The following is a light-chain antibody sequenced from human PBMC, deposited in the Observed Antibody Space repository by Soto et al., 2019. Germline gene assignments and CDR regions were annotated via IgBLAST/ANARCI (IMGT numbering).Light chain of an antibody. V-gene: IGKV3-15*01. CDR2: GAS. CDR3: QQYNNWPPYT. Sequence: EIGMTQSPATLSVSPGERATLSCRASQSVSSNLAWYQQKPGQAPRLLIYGASTRATGIPARFGGSGSGTEFTLTISSLQSEDFAVYYCQQYNNWPPYTFGQGTKLEIK. CDR1: QSVSSN. J-gene: IGKJ2*01.